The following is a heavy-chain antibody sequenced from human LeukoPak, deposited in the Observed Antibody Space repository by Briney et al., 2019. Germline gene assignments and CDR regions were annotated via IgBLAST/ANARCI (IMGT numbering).Heavy chain of an antibody. Sequence: GGSLRLSWAASGFTFSDYYMSWIRQAPGKGLEWVSYISSSGSTIYYADSVKGRFTISRDNAKNSLYLQMNSLRAEDTAVYYCARDGDIVVVPAAPPRGNFDCWGQGTLVTVSS. CDR2: ISSSGSTI. D-gene: IGHD2-2*01. CDR3: ARDGDIVVVPAAPPRGNFDC. J-gene: IGHJ4*02. CDR1: GFTFSDYY. V-gene: IGHV3-11*01.